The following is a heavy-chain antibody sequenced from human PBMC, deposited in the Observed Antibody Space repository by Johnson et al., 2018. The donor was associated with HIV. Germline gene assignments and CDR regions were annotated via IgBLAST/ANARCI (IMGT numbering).Heavy chain of an antibody. V-gene: IGHV3-15*01. CDR2: IKSKTEGGTT. CDR3: TTLDYGALDAFDI. D-gene: IGHD4-17*01. Sequence: VQLVESGGGVVRPGGSLRLSCAASGFTFSNAWMSWVRQAPGKGLEWVGRIKSKTEGGTTDYAAPVKGRFTISRDDSKNTLYLQMNSLKTEDTAVYYCTTLDYGALDAFDIWGQGTMVTVSS. CDR1: GFTFSNAW. J-gene: IGHJ3*02.